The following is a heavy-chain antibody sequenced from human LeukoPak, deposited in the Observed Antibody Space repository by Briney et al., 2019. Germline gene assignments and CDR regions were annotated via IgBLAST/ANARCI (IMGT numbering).Heavy chain of an antibody. CDR1: GGSFSGYY. Sequence: SETLSLTCAVYGGSFSGYYWSWIRQPPGKGLEWIGEINHSGSTNYNPSLKSRVTISVDTSKNQFSLKLSSVTAADTALYYCARHHSEEVGPYFDYWGQGILVTVSS. V-gene: IGHV4-34*01. D-gene: IGHD1-14*01. CDR2: INHSGST. CDR3: ARHHSEEVGPYFDY. J-gene: IGHJ4*02.